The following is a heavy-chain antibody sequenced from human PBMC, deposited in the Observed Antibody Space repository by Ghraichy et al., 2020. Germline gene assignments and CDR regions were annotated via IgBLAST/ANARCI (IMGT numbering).Heavy chain of an antibody. Sequence: GRFTISRDNAKNSLYLQMNSLRAEDTAVYYCARVPIAARFFDHWGQGTLVSVSS. V-gene: IGHV3-11*05. CDR3: ARVPIAARFFDH. D-gene: IGHD6-6*01. J-gene: IGHJ4*02.